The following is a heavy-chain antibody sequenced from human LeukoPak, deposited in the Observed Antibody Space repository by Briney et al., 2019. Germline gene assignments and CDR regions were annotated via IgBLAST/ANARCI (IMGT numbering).Heavy chain of an antibody. Sequence: GGSLRLSCAASGFTFSSYEMNWVRQAPGKGLEWVSYISSSGSTIYYADSVKGRFTISRDNAKNSLYLQMNSLRAEDTAVYYCARDCDYGGNFGVVDYMDVWGKGTTVTISS. J-gene: IGHJ6*03. D-gene: IGHD4-23*01. V-gene: IGHV3-48*03. CDR2: ISSSGSTI. CDR3: ARDCDYGGNFGVVDYMDV. CDR1: GFTFSSYE.